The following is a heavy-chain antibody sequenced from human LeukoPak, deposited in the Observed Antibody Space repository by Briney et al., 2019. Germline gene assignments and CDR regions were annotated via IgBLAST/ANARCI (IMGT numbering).Heavy chain of an antibody. V-gene: IGHV4-59*08. CDR2: IYYSGST. Sequence: SETLSLTCTVSGGSISSYYWSWIRQPPGKGLEWIGYIYYSGSTNYNPSLKSRVTISVDTSKNQFSLKLSSVTAADTAVYYCASQAVPAAILNWFDPWGQGTLVTVSS. D-gene: IGHD2-2*02. CDR3: ASQAVPAAILNWFDP. CDR1: GGSISSYY. J-gene: IGHJ5*02.